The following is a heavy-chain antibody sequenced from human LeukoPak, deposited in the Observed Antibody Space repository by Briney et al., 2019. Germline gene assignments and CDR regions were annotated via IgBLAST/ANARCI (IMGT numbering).Heavy chain of an antibody. CDR1: GYTFTSYY. Sequence: GASVKVSCKASGYTFTSYYMHWVRQAPGQGLEWMGIINPSGGSTSYAQKFQGRVTMTRDTSTSTVYMELSSLRSEDTAVYYCARAIYYDFWSGYPNYYGMDVWGQGTTVTVSS. D-gene: IGHD3-3*01. J-gene: IGHJ6*02. V-gene: IGHV1-46*01. CDR3: ARAIYYDFWSGYPNYYGMDV. CDR2: INPSGGST.